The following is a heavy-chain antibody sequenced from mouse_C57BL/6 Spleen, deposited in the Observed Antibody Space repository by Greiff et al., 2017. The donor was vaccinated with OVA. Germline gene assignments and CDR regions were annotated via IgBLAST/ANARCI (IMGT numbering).Heavy chain of an antibody. CDR1: GYTFTDYY. CDR2: IYPGSGNT. D-gene: IGHD2-3*01. CDR3: ARSEGYSYFDY. J-gene: IGHJ2*01. Sequence: QVQLKQSGAELVRPGASVKLSCKASGYTFTDYYINWVKQRPGQGLEWIARIYPGSGNTYYNEKFKGKATLTAEKSSSTAYMQLSSLTSEDSAVYFCARSEGYSYFDYWGQGTTLTVSS. V-gene: IGHV1-76*01.